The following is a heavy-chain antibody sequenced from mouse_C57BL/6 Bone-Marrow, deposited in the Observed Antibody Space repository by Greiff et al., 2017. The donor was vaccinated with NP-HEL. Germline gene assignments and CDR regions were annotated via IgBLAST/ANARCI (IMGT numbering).Heavy chain of an antibody. D-gene: IGHD1-1*01. J-gene: IGHJ4*01. Sequence: QVQLQQPGAELVKPGASVKLSCKASGYTFTSYWMHWVKQRPGQGLEWIGMIHPNSGSTNYNEKFKSKATLTVDKSSSTAYMQLSSLTSEDSAVYYCARRYYGSSDGDYAMDYWGQGTSVTVSS. CDR1: GYTFTSYW. CDR2: IHPNSGST. V-gene: IGHV1-64*01. CDR3: ARRYYGSSDGDYAMDY.